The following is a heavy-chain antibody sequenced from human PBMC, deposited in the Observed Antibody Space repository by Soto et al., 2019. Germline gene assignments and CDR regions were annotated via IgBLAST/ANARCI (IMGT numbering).Heavy chain of an antibody. CDR1: GFTFSSYG. V-gene: IGHV3-33*01. J-gene: IGHJ4*02. D-gene: IGHD3-3*01. CDR3: ARDVLRFLEWQSPFDY. CDR2: IWYDGSNK. Sequence: PGGSLRLSCAASGFTFSSYGMHWVRQAPGKGLEWVAVIWYDGSNKYYADSVKGRFTISRDNSKNTLYLQMNSLRAEDTAVYYCARDVLRFLEWQSPFDYWGQGTLVTVSS.